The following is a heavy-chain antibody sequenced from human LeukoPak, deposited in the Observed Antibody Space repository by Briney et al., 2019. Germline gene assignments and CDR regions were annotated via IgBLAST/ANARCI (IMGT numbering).Heavy chain of an antibody. Sequence: AGGSLRLSCAASGFTFSSYAMHWVRQAPGKGLEWVAVISYDGSNKYYADSVKGRFTISRDNSKNTLYLQMNSLRAEDTAVYYCAKDVLTIFGVVSLEGYYFDYWGQGTLVTVSS. V-gene: IGHV3-30-3*01. CDR1: GFTFSSYA. D-gene: IGHD3-3*01. CDR3: AKDVLTIFGVVSLEGYYFDY. J-gene: IGHJ4*02. CDR2: ISYDGSNK.